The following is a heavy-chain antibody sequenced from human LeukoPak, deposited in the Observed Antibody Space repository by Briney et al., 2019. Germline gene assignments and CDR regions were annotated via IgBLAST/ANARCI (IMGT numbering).Heavy chain of an antibody. D-gene: IGHD1-14*01. Sequence: SETLSLTCAVYGGSFSGYYWSWIRQPPGKGLEWIGEINHSGSTNYNPSLKSRVTISVDTSKNQFSLKLSSVTAADTAVYYCAQKAGGVFDYWGQGTLVTVSS. J-gene: IGHJ4*02. CDR3: AQKAGGVFDY. V-gene: IGHV4-34*01. CDR2: INHSGST. CDR1: GGSFSGYY.